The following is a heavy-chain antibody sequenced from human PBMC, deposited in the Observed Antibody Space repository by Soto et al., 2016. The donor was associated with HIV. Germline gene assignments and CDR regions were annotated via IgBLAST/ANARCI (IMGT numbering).Heavy chain of an antibody. D-gene: IGHD5-12*01. CDR1: GYTFTNYY. CDR3: ARSTSDYHYFDL. CDR2: INPYSGDT. Sequence: QMQLVQSGAEVKKPGASVNVSCKTSGYTFTNYYIHWVRRVPGLGLEWVGCINPYSGDTKSAQRFHGRVTLTRDKSNSAAYMELIRLTSDDTAVYYCARSTSDYHYFDLWGRGTLVIVSS. V-gene: IGHV1-2*02. J-gene: IGHJ2*01.